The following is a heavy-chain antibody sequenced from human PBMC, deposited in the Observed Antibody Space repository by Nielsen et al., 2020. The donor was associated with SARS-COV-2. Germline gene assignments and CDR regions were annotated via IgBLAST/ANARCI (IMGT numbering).Heavy chain of an antibody. J-gene: IGHJ6*02. CDR3: AKIGGSYWNYYYYGMDV. D-gene: IGHD1-26*01. CDR2: ISGSGGST. V-gene: IGHV3-23*01. Sequence: GESLKISCAASGFTFDDYAMHWVRQAPGKGLEWVSAISGSGGSTYYADSVKGRFTISRDNSKNTLYLQMNSLRAEDTAVYYCAKIGGSYWNYYYYGMDVWGQGTTVTVSS. CDR1: GFTFDDYA.